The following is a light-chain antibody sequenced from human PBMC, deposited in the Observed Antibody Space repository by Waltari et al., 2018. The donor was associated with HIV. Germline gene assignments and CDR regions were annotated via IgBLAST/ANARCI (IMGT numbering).Light chain of an antibody. Sequence: EIVMNQSPATLSVSPGERATLSCRASQSVSSNLAWYQQKPGQAPRVLIYGASTRATGIPARFSGSGSGTEFTLTISSLQSEDFAVYYCHQYNNWPQTFGQGTKVEIK. J-gene: IGKJ1*01. CDR3: HQYNNWPQT. V-gene: IGKV3-15*01. CDR1: QSVSSN. CDR2: GAS.